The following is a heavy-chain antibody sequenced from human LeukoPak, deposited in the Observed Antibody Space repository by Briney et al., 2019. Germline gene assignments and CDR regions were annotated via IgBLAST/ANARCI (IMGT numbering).Heavy chain of an antibody. J-gene: IGHJ1*01. CDR1: GGSFRGYY. CDR2: INHSGST. Sequence: PSETLSLTCAVHGGSFRGYYWSWIRQPPGKGLEWIGEINHSGSTNYNPSLKSRVTISVDTSKNQFSLKLSSVTAADTAVYYCARTRIAATVDPFQHWGQGTLVTVSS. V-gene: IGHV4-34*01. D-gene: IGHD6-13*01. CDR3: ARTRIAATVDPFQH.